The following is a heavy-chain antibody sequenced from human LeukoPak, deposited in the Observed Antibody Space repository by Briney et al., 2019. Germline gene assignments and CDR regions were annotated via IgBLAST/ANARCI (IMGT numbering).Heavy chain of an antibody. Sequence: SLRLSCAASGITFSTYAFHRVRQAPGTGLEWVAVISSDGKSKIYADSVKGRFTISRDNSKNTLFLQMNSLRTEDTAVYYCARDPMADFDYWGQGALVTVSS. CDR2: ISSDGKSK. CDR1: GITFSTYA. V-gene: IGHV3-30*04. D-gene: IGHD2-8*01. J-gene: IGHJ4*02. CDR3: ARDPMADFDY.